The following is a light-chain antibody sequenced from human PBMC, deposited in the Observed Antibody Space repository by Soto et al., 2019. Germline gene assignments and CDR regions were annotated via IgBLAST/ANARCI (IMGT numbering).Light chain of an antibody. Sequence: EIVLTQSPGTLSLSPGERATLSCSASQSVSSSYLAWYQQKPGQAPRLLIYGASSRATGIPDRFTGSGYGTDFTLTISRLEPEDFAVYYCQQYGSSPVYTFGQGTKLEIK. CDR1: QSVSSSY. J-gene: IGKJ2*01. CDR3: QQYGSSPVYT. CDR2: GAS. V-gene: IGKV3-20*01.